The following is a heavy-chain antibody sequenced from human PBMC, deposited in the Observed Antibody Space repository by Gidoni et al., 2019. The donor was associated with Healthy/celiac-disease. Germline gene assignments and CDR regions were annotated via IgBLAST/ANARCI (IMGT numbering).Heavy chain of an antibody. CDR2: INPNSGGT. CDR3: ARDRGYSSGWLGSVDY. CDR1: GYTFTGYY. V-gene: IGHV1-2*06. J-gene: IGHJ4*02. Sequence: QVPLVQSGAEVKTPGASVKVSCTASGYTFTGYYMHWVRQAPGQGLEWMGRINPNSGGTNYAQKFQGRVTMTRDTSISTAYMELSRLRSDDTAVYYCARDRGYSSGWLGSVDYWGQGTLVTVSS. D-gene: IGHD6-19*01.